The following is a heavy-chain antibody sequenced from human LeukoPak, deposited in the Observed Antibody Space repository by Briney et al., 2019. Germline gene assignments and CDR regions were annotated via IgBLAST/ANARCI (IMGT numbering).Heavy chain of an antibody. Sequence: GKSQRLSCVASGFTFSRFNMHWVRQAPGKGLEWVALIWYDGTDTYYADSVKGRFTISRDDSKNTVYLQMNSLRAEDTALYYCARGFLDFDFWGHGTLVTVSS. V-gene: IGHV3-33*01. J-gene: IGHJ4*01. CDR1: GFTFSRFN. D-gene: IGHD3-3*01. CDR3: ARGFLDFDF. CDR2: IWYDGTDT.